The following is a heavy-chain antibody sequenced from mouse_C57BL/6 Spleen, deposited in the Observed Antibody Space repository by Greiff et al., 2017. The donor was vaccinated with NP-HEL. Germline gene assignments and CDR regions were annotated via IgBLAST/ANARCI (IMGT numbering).Heavy chain of an antibody. J-gene: IGHJ3*01. D-gene: IGHD3-1*01. V-gene: IGHV1-69*01. CDR1: GYTFTSYW. Sequence: QVQLQQPGAELVMPGASVKLSCKASGYTFTSYWMHWVKQRPGQGLEWIGEIDPSDSYTNYNQKFKGKSTLTVDKSSSTAYMQLSSLTSEDSAVYYCARSGGGGFAYWGQGTLVTVSA. CDR3: ARSGGGGFAY. CDR2: IDPSDSYT.